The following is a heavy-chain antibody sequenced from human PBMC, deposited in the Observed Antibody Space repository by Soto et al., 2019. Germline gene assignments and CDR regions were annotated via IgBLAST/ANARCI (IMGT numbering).Heavy chain of an antibody. D-gene: IGHD6-13*01. CDR1: GFTFSSYA. CDR3: TRGPRPSSAGTGAY. CDR2: IGGSGGDT. Sequence: EVQLLESGGGLVQPGGSLRLSCVGSGFTFSSYAMSWVRQTPGKGLEWVAMIGGSGGDTYYAESLKGQFTISRDNAKNTLYLQMNSLRAEDSAVYYCTRGPRPSSAGTGAYWGQGTLVTVSS. J-gene: IGHJ4*02. V-gene: IGHV3-23*01.